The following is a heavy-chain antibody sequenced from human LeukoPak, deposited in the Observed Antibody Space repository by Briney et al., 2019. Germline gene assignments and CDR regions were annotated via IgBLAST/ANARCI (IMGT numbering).Heavy chain of an antibody. CDR3: ASTRWGLAFDI. CDR2: IYYSGST. J-gene: IGHJ3*02. V-gene: IGHV4-59*01. D-gene: IGHD2-2*01. CDR1: GGSISSYY. Sequence: SETLSLTCTVSGGSISSYYWSWIRQPPGKGLERIGYIYYSGSTNYNPSLKSRVTISVDTSKNQFSLKLSSVTAADTAVYYCASTRWGLAFDIWGQGTMVTVSS.